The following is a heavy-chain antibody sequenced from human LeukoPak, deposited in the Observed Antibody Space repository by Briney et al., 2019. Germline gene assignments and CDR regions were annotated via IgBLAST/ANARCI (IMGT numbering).Heavy chain of an antibody. D-gene: IGHD2-15*01. CDR2: ISGAGGVS. Sequence: GGSLTLSCAASDFTFMRHTMSWVRQAPGKGLEWVSGISGAGGVSYYADSVKGRFTISRDNSKNTLYLQMNSLRAEDTAVYYCAKTDGDPYSWYFDLWGRGTLVTVSS. CDR3: AKTDGDPYSWYFDL. CDR1: DFTFMRHT. V-gene: IGHV3-23*01. J-gene: IGHJ2*01.